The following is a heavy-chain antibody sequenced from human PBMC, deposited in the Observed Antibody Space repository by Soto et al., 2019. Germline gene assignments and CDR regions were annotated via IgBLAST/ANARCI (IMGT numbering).Heavy chain of an antibody. CDR2: IDATGNII. D-gene: IGHD1-20*01. Sequence: RVSGAASVFSVRNFEMHWVRQAPGKGLEWVSYIDATGNIIYYADSAKGRFTISRDNSKNSLFLQMNSLRAEDTAVYYCARDRWHANRYPGAFDSWGRGTMVTVSS. CDR3: ARDRWHANRYPGAFDS. J-gene: IGHJ3*02. CDR1: VFSVRNFE. V-gene: IGHV3-48*03.